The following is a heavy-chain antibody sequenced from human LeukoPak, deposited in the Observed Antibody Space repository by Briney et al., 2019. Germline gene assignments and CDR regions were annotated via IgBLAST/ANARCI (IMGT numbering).Heavy chain of an antibody. CDR3: ARVISYYYDSSGYWEGHFDY. D-gene: IGHD3-22*01. Sequence: ASVKVSCKASGYTFTGYYMHWVRQAPGQGLEWIGWINPNSGGTNYAQKFQGRVTMTRDTSISTAYMELSRLRSDDTAVYYCARVISYYYDSSGYWEGHFDYWGQGTLVTVSS. CDR2: INPNSGGT. CDR1: GYTFTGYY. V-gene: IGHV1-2*02. J-gene: IGHJ4*02.